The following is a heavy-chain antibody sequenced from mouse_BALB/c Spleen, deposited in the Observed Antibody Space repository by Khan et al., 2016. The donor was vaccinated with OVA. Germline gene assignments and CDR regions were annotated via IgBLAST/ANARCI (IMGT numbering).Heavy chain of an antibody. CDR3: ARGGFAY. V-gene: IGHV3-2*02. J-gene: IGHJ3*01. CDR2: ISYSGST. CDR1: GYSITSDYA. Sequence: EVQLQESGPGLVKPSQSLSLTCTVTGYSITSDYAWNWIRQFPGNKLEWMGYISYSGSTSYNPSLKSRISIHRDTSKNQFFLQLNSVTTEDTATYYCARGGFAYWGQGTLVTVSA.